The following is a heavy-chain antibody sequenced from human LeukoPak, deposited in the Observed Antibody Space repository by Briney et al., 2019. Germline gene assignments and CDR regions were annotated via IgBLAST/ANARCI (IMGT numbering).Heavy chain of an antibody. CDR2: IGIDSGNT. D-gene: IGHD5-24*01. J-gene: IGHJ4*02. CDR3: ARDYKYAFDN. CDR1: GFTFSDYR. Sequence: PGGSLRLSCAASGFTFSDYRMNWVRQAPGKGLEWISYIGIDSGNTNYADSVKGRFTISGGKAKNSLYLQMNSLRVEDTAVYYCARDYKYAFDNWGQGTLVTVSS. V-gene: IGHV3-48*01.